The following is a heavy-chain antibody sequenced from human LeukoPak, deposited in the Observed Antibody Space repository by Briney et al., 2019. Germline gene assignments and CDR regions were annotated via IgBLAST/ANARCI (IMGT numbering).Heavy chain of an antibody. J-gene: IGHJ6*03. CDR3: ARYLTISYYMDV. V-gene: IGHV1-69*13. CDR2: IIPIFGTA. D-gene: IGHD3-3*01. CDR1: RGTFSSYA. Sequence: RASVKVSCKASRGTFSSYAISWVRQAPGQGLEWMGGIIPIFGTANYAQKFQGRVTITADESTSTAYMELSSLRSEDTAVYYCARYLTISYYMDVWGKGTTVTVSS.